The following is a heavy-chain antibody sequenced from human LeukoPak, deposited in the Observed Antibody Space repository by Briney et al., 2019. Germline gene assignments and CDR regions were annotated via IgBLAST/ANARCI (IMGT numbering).Heavy chain of an antibody. CDR3: ASSRYSSSSNFDS. J-gene: IGHJ4*02. CDR2: IKQDGSEK. Sequence: PGGSLRLSCAASGFTFSSYGMSWVRQAPGKGLEWVANIKQDGSEKYYVDSVKGRFTISRDNAKNSLYLQMNSLRVEDTAVYYCASSRYSSSSNFDSWGQGTLVTVSS. CDR1: GFTFSSYG. V-gene: IGHV3-7*01. D-gene: IGHD6-6*01.